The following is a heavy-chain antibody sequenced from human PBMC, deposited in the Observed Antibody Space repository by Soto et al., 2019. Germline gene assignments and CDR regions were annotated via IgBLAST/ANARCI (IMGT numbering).Heavy chain of an antibody. D-gene: IGHD3-22*01. CDR2: IDYRGST. V-gene: IGHV4-39*01. J-gene: IGHJ4*02. CDR1: AGSISSSSYF. Sequence: QLQLQESGPGLVKPSETLSLTCTVSAGSISSSSYFSGWIRPPPGKGLEWIGTIDYRGSTSYNPSLKIRVTISVDPSKNQSSLTLSSVPAADTAVYYCATRLYHSRGYYYVPYCGQGTLGTVSS. CDR3: ATRLYHSRGYYYVPY.